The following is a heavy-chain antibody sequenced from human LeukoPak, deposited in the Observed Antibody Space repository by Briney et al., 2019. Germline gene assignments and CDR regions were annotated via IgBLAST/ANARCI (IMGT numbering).Heavy chain of an antibody. J-gene: IGHJ4*02. CDR1: GGSISSYY. CDR3: ATVVVNWNYLNY. Sequence: SETLSLTCTVSGGSISSYYWSWIRQPAGKGLEWIGRIYTSGSTNYNLSLKSRVTISVDTSKNQFSLNLNSVTAADTAVYYCATVVVNWNYLNYWGRGVLVTVSS. CDR2: IYTSGST. D-gene: IGHD1-7*01. V-gene: IGHV4-4*07.